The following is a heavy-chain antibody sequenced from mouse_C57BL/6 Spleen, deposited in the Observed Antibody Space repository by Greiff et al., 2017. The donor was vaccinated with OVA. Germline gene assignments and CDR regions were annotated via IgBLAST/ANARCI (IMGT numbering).Heavy chain of an antibody. D-gene: IGHD1-1*01. CDR1: GFTFSSYA. J-gene: IGHJ2*01. Sequence: EVKVVESGGGLVKPGGSLKLSCAASGFTFSSYAMSWVRQTPEKRLEWVATISDGGSYTYYPDNVKGRFTISRDNAKNNLYLQMSHLKSEDTAMYYCARYYYGSDYFDYWGQGTTLTVSS. CDR3: ARYYYGSDYFDY. CDR2: ISDGGSYT. V-gene: IGHV5-4*03.